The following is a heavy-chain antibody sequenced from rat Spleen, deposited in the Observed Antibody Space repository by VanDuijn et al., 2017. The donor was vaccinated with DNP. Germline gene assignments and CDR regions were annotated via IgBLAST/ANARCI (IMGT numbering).Heavy chain of an antibody. D-gene: IGHD1-12*02. Sequence: EVQLVESGGGLVQPGRSLKLSCAASGFTFSDYYMAWVRQAPTKGLEWVAYISYVDHSTYYGDSVKGRFTISRDNAKSTLYLQMNSLRSEDMATYDCVRPAYYAGSYPHYWGQGVMVTVSS. CDR2: ISYVDHST. CDR3: VRPAYYAGSYPHY. V-gene: IGHV5-22*01. CDR1: GFTFSDYY. J-gene: IGHJ2*01.